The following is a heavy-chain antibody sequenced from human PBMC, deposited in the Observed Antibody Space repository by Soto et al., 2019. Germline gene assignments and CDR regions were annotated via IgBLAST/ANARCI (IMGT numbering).Heavy chain of an antibody. Sequence: QVQLVESGGGVVQPGRSLRLSCVASGLTFSSSGMHWVRQAPGKGLEWVAIIWYDGSNKYYADSVKGRFPISRDNSKNMVYLQMNSMRVEDKAVYYCARDRGTSGSDDYYGSGSWGDFDSLGPGTLVTVSS. V-gene: IGHV3-33*01. CDR1: GLTFSSSG. D-gene: IGHD3-10*01. CDR2: IWYDGSNK. CDR3: ARDRGTSGSDDYYGSGSWGDFDS. J-gene: IGHJ4*02.